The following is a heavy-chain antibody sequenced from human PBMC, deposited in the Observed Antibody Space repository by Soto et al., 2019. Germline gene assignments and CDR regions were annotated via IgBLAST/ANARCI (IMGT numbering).Heavy chain of an antibody. CDR2: IIPIFGTA. CDR1: GGTLSSYA. J-gene: IGHJ5*02. CDR3: ATGHCTNGVCDTGPNWLDT. Sequence: GASVKVSCKASGGTLSSYAISWVRQAPGQGLEWMGGIIPIFGTANYAQKFQGRVTITADESTSTAYMELSSLRSEDTAVYYCATGHCTNGVCDTGPNWLDTRGERTLVTVSS. D-gene: IGHD2-8*01. V-gene: IGHV1-69*13.